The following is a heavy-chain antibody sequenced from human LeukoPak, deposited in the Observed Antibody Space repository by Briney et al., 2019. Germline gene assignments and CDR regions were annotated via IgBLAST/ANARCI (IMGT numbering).Heavy chain of an antibody. D-gene: IGHD1-26*01. V-gene: IGHV3-21*01. J-gene: IGHJ6*03. CDR3: AREQVGGDTYYYYYYMDV. CDR2: ISSSSSYI. CDR1: AFTFSSYG. Sequence: PGGSLRLSCAASAFTFSSYGMSWVCQAPGKGLEWVSSISSSSSYIYYEDSVKGRFTISRDNAKNSLYLQMNSLRAEDTAVYYCAREQVGGDTYYYYYYMDVWGKGTTVTVSS.